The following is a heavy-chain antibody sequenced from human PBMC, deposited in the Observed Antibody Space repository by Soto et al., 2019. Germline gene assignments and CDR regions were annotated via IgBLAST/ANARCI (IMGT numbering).Heavy chain of an antibody. V-gene: IGHV4-31*03. CDR2: IYYSGST. Sequence: KLTLTCTVSGGTISRGGYYWSWIRQHPGKGLEWIGYIYYSGSTYYNPSLKSRVTISVDTSKNQFSLKLSSVTAADTAVYYWARVVGGVSTDVVNWTDPCDQGPVVTVPS. D-gene: IGHD5-18*01. CDR1: GGTISRGGYY. CDR3: ARVVGGVSTDVVNWTDP. J-gene: IGHJ5*02.